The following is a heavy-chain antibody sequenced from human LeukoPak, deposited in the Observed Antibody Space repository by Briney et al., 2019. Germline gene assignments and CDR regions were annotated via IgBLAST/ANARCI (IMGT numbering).Heavy chain of an antibody. CDR1: GFTVSTNY. CDR3: AREYGGSYYIVY. J-gene: IGHJ4*02. CDR2: IYSGGNT. D-gene: IGHD1-26*01. V-gene: IGHV3-53*01. Sequence: GGSLGLSCAASGFTVSTNYMSWVRQAPGKGLEWVSVIYSGGNTYYADSVKGRFTISRDSSRNTLYLQMNTLRAEDTAVYFCAREYGGSYYIVYWGQGALVTVSS.